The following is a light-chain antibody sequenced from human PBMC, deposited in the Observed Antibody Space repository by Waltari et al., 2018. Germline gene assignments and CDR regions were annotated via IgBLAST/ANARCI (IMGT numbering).Light chain of an antibody. V-gene: IGKV3-11*01. Sequence: EIVLTQSPATLSLSPGERATLSCRASQSVSSYLAWYQQKPGKDPRRLIYDASNRATGIPARFSGSGSGTDFTLTISSLEPEDFAVYYCQQRSNWPPFTFGPGTKVDIK. J-gene: IGKJ3*01. CDR1: QSVSSY. CDR3: QQRSNWPPFT. CDR2: DAS.